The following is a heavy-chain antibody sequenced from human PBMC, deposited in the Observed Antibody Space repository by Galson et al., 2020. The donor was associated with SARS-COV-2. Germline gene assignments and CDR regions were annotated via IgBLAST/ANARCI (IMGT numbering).Heavy chain of an antibody. J-gene: IGHJ4*02. Sequence: SETLSLTCTVSGGSISSSSYYWGWIRQPPGKGLEWIGNLYYSGRTYYNPSLKSRVTISVDTPKNQFSLKLSSVTVADTAVYYCARLRPVNMMVVYWGQGTLVTVSS. D-gene: IGHD3-22*01. CDR2: LYYSGRT. CDR3: ARLRPVNMMVVY. V-gene: IGHV4-39*01. CDR1: GGSISSSSYY.